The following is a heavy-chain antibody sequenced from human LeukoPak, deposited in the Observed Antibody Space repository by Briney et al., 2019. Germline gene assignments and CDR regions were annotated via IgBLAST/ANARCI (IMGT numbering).Heavy chain of an antibody. V-gene: IGHV4-59*01. D-gene: IGHD3-10*01. CDR1: GGSISSYY. Sequence: SETLSLTCTVSGGSISSYYWSWIRQPPGKGLEWIGYIYYSGSTNYNPSLKSRVTISVDTSKNQFSLKLSSVTAADTAVYYCARAKGGSGSYYNIDYWGQGTLVNVSS. CDR2: IYYSGST. J-gene: IGHJ4*02. CDR3: ARAKGGSGSYYNIDY.